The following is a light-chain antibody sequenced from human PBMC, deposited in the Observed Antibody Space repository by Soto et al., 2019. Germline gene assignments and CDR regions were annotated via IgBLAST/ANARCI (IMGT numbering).Light chain of an antibody. CDR2: AAS. J-gene: IGKJ2*01. Sequence: DIQMTQSPSSLSASVGDRVTITCRASQTVSTYLNWYQQNPGKAPILLIYAASNLQNGVPSRFSGSGSGTDFTLTISSLQPEDFATYYCQKSSSIPYSFGQGTKLEIK. CDR1: QTVSTY. V-gene: IGKV1-39*01. CDR3: QKSSSIPYS.